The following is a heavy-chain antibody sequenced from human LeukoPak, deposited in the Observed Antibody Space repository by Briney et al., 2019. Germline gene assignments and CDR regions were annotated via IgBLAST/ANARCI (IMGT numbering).Heavy chain of an antibody. D-gene: IGHD3-10*01. CDR2: MNPNSGNT. J-gene: IGHJ6*03. Sequence: ASVKVSCKASGYTFTSYYIHWVRQATGQGLEWMGWMNPNSGNTGYAQKFQGRATMTRNTSISTAYMELSSLRSEDTAVYYCARTIKRITMVRGVTRSYYYKDGCGKGSTLTISS. CDR1: GYTFTSYY. V-gene: IGHV1-8*01. CDR3: ARTIKRITMVRGVTRSYYYKDG.